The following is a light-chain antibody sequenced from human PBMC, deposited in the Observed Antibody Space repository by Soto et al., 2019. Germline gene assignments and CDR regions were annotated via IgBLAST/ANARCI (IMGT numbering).Light chain of an antibody. CDR1: QGISSY. CDR2: AAS. CDR3: QQLNSYPLT. Sequence: DIQLTQSPSFLSASVGDRVTITCRASQGISSYLAWYQQKPGKAPKLLIYAASTLQGGVPSRFSGSGSGTEFTLTISSLQPEDFATYCCQQLNSYPLTFGGGTKVDIK. V-gene: IGKV1-9*01. J-gene: IGKJ4*01.